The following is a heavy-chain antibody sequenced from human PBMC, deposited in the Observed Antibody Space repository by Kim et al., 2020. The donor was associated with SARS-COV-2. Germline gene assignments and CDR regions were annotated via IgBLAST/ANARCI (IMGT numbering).Heavy chain of an antibody. CDR3: ARDIGYCSSTSCYPFDY. J-gene: IGHJ4*02. Sequence: ASVKVSCKASGYTFTSYAMHWVRQAPGQRLEWMGWINAGNGNTKYSQKFQGRVTITRDTSASTAYMELSSLRSEDTAVYYCARDIGYCSSTSCYPFDYWGQGTLVTVSS. CDR2: INAGNGNT. V-gene: IGHV1-3*01. CDR1: GYTFTSYA. D-gene: IGHD2-2*03.